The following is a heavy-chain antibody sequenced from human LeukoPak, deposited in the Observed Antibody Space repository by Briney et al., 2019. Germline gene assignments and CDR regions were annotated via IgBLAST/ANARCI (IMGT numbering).Heavy chain of an antibody. CDR3: ARGMVGSSWMYNWFDP. V-gene: IGHV3-23*01. CDR1: GFTFSSYA. J-gene: IGHJ5*02. Sequence: GGSLRLSCAASGFTFSSYAMSWVRQAPGKGLEWVSAISGSGGSTYYADSVKGRFTSSRDNAENSLYLQMNSLRAEDTAVYYCARGMVGSSWMYNWFDPWGQGTLDTVS. CDR2: ISGSGGST. D-gene: IGHD6-13*01.